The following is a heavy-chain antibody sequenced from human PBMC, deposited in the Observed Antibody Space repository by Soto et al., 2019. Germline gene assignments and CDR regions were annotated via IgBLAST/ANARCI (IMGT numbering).Heavy chain of an antibody. CDR2: IYYSGST. J-gene: IGHJ6*02. CDR3: ATMYYYDSSGPLGYGMDV. CDR1: GGSISSGDYY. V-gene: IGHV4-30-4*01. Sequence: SETLSLTCTVSGGSISSGDYYWSWIRQPPGKGLEWIGYIYYSGSTYYNTSLKSRVTISVDTSKNQFSLKLSSVTAADTAVYYCATMYYYDSSGPLGYGMDVWGQGTTVTVSS. D-gene: IGHD3-22*01.